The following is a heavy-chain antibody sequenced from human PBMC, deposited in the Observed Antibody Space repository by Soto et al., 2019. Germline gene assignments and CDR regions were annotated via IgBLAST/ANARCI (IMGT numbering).Heavy chain of an antibody. V-gene: IGHV3-23*01. CDR1: GFTFSSYA. Sequence: GSLRLSCAASGFTFSSYAMSWVRQAPGKGLEWVSAISGSGGSTYYADSVKGRFTISRDNSKNTLYLQMNSLRAEDTAVYYCAKDRIAVAGTFMGWFDPWGQGTLVTVSS. CDR3: AKDRIAVAGTFMGWFDP. D-gene: IGHD6-19*01. J-gene: IGHJ5*02. CDR2: ISGSGGST.